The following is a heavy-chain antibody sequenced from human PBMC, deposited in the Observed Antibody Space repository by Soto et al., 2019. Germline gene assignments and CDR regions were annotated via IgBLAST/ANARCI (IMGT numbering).Heavy chain of an antibody. CDR3: AREVSDYYGSGPSASDP. V-gene: IGHV4-31*03. D-gene: IGHD3-10*01. Sequence: QVQLQESGPGLVKPSQTLSLTCTVSGGSISSGGYYWSWIRQHPGKGLEWIGYIYYSGRTYYNPXLKSRVTISVXXSXNXXSLKLSSVTAADTAVYYCAREVSDYYGSGPSASDPWGQGTLVTVSS. J-gene: IGHJ5*02. CDR2: IYYSGRT. CDR1: GGSISSGGYY.